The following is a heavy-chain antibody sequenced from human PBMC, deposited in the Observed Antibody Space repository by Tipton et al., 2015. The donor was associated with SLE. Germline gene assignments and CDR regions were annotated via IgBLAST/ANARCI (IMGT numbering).Heavy chain of an antibody. D-gene: IGHD4-17*01. CDR1: GGSISSYY. J-gene: IGHJ6*02. CDR2: ISGSGGST. V-gene: IGHV3-23*01. CDR3: AKSYDYGDLLYLDV. Sequence: LSLTCTVSGGSISSYYWSWVRQAPGKGLEWVSAISGSGGSTYYADSVKGRFTISRDNSKNTLYLQMNSLRAEDTAVYYCAKSYDYGDLLYLDVWGQGTTVTVSS.